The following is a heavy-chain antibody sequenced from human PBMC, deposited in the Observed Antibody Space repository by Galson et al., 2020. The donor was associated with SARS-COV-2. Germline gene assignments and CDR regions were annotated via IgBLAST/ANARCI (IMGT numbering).Heavy chain of an antibody. CDR1: GYTFTGHW. CDR3: ARHLALDVTPVEYYGMDV. J-gene: IGHJ6*02. CDR2: INPNSGIT. V-gene: IGHV1-2*04. Sequence: ASVKVSCKASGYTFTGHWIYWVRQAPGQGLEWMGWINPNSGITKSAEKFQGWVTLTSDTSISAAYMELTRLTSDDTAVYYCARHLALDVTPVEYYGMDVWGQGTTVTVSS. D-gene: IGHD2-15*01.